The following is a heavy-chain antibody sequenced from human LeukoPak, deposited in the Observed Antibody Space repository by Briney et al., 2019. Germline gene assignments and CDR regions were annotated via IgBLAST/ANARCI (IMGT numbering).Heavy chain of an antibody. J-gene: IGHJ4*02. CDR3: ARKYSSGWYWVDY. CDR2: IKQDGSEK. D-gene: IGHD6-19*01. V-gene: IGHV3-7*01. CDR1: GFTFRSYG. Sequence: GGSLRLSCAASGFTFRSYGINWVRQAPGKGLEWVANIKQDGSEKYYVDSVKGRFTISRDNAKNSLYLQMNSLRAEDTAVYYCARKYSSGWYWVDYWGQGTLVTVSS.